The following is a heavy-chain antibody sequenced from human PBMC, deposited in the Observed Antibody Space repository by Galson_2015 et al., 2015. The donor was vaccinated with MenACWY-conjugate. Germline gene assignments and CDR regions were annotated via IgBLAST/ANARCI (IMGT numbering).Heavy chain of an antibody. CDR2: ISTSSSTI. V-gene: IGHV3-48*01. J-gene: IGHJ5*01. CDR1: GFTFSLYC. D-gene: IGHD6-19*01. Sequence: SLRLSCAASGFTFSLYCMNWVRQAPGKGLEWISYISTSSSTIYYVDSVKGRFTISRDNAKNSLYLQMDSLRAEDTAVYYCARAYISVWCRNGLDSWCQGTLVTGSS. CDR3: ARAYISVWCRNGLDS.